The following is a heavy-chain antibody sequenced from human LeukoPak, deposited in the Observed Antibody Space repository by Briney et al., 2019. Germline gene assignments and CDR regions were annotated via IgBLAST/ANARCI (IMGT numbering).Heavy chain of an antibody. J-gene: IGHJ4*02. V-gene: IGHV3-23*01. Sequence: GGTLRLSCAASGFTFSSYGMSWVRQAPGRGLEWVSSISNSGGSTYHADSVKGRFTISRDNSKNTLYLQMNSLKTEDTAVYYCTTHQNRFGEFHFDHWGQGTLVTVSS. CDR2: ISNSGGST. CDR1: GFTFSSYG. CDR3: TTHQNRFGEFHFDH. D-gene: IGHD3-10*01.